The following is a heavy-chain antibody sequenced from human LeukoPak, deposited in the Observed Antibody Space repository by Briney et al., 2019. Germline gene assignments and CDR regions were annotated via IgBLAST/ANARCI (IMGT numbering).Heavy chain of an antibody. CDR3: ARGDYGDYVPWFDP. CDR1: GGSISSSSYY. D-gene: IGHD4-17*01. J-gene: IGHJ5*02. V-gene: IGHV4-39*07. CDR2: IYYSGST. Sequence: SETLSLTCTVSGGSISSSSYYWGWIRQPPGKGLEWIGSIYYSGSTYYNPSLKSRVTISVDRSKNQFSLKLSSVTAADTAVYYCARGDYGDYVPWFDPWGQGTLVTVSS.